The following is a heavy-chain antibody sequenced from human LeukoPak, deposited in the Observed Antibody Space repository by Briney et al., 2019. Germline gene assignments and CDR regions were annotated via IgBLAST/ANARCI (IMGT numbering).Heavy chain of an antibody. J-gene: IGHJ4*02. V-gene: IGHV1-46*01. Sequence: ASVKVSCKASGYTFTSYYMHWVRQAPGQGLEWMGIINPSGGSTSYAQKFQGRVTMTRDMSTSTVYMELSSLRSEDTAVYYCARDLGGQIPAAQYYFDYWGQGTLSPSPQ. CDR2: INPSGGST. CDR1: GYTFTSYY. D-gene: IGHD2-2*01. CDR3: ARDLGGQIPAAQYYFDY.